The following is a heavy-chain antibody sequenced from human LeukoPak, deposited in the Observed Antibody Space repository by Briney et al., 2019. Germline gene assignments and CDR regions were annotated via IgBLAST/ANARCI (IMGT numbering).Heavy chain of an antibody. Sequence: GGSLRLSCAASGFTLSDYNMNWVRQAPGKGLEWVSYITNGGSTIHHADSVKGRFTISRDNAKKTLYLQMNSLRAEDTAVYYCARSIGLTGGGVDVWGQGTTVTVSS. CDR2: ITNGGSTI. D-gene: IGHD3-9*01. J-gene: IGHJ6*02. CDR1: GFTLSDYN. CDR3: ARSIGLTGGGVDV. V-gene: IGHV3-11*01.